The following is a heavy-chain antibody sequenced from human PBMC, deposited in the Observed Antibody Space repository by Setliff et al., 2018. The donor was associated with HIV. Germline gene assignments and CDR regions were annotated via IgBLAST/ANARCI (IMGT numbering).Heavy chain of an antibody. CDR1: GFTFSSYS. CDR3: ARHSDWYGNDAFDI. J-gene: IGHJ3*02. V-gene: IGHV3-48*04. D-gene: IGHD6-19*01. CDR2: ISSSSTI. Sequence: GGSLRLSCAASGFTFSSYSMNWVRQAPGKGLEWVSYISSSSTIYYADSVKGRFTISRDNAKNTLYLQMNSLRGEDTAVYYCARHSDWYGNDAFDIWGQGTRVTVSS.